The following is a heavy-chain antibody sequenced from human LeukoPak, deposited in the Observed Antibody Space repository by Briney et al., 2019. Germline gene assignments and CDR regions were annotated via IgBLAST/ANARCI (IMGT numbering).Heavy chain of an antibody. CDR3: ARGGDGDILTGLVFDY. CDR2: ISAYNGNT. Sequence: GASVKVSSTASGYRFTSYGISWVRQAPGQGLEWMGWISAYNGNTNYAQKLQGRVTMTTDTSTSTAYMELRSLRSDDTAVYYCARGGDGDILTGLVFDYWGQGTLVTVSS. V-gene: IGHV1-18*01. D-gene: IGHD3-9*01. CDR1: GYRFTSYG. J-gene: IGHJ4*02.